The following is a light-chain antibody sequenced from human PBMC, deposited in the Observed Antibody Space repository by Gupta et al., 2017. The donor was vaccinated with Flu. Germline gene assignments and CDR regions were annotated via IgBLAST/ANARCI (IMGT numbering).Light chain of an antibody. CDR2: GAS. Sequence: DIQMTQSPSSLSASVGDRVTITCRASQDISNSLAWFQQKPGKAPKSLIYGASNLQSGVPSKFSGSGSGTDFTLTISSRQPEDFATYYCQHEDSSPQNFGQGTRLEIK. J-gene: IGKJ2*01. CDR1: QDISNS. V-gene: IGKV1-16*02. CDR3: QHEDSSPQN.